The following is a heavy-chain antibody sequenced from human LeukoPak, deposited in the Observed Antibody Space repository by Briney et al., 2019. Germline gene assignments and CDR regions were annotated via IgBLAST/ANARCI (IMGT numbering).Heavy chain of an antibody. CDR1: GGSISSGDYY. J-gene: IGHJ6*02. Sequence: SSETLSLTCTVSGGSISSGDYYWSWIRQPPGKGLEWIGYIYYSGSTYYYPSLKSRVTISVDTSKNQFSLKLSSVTAADTAVYYCARGNDISTGYYGMDVWGQGTTVTVSS. CDR3: ARGNDISTGYYGMDV. CDR2: IYYSGST. V-gene: IGHV4-30-4*01. D-gene: IGHD3-9*01.